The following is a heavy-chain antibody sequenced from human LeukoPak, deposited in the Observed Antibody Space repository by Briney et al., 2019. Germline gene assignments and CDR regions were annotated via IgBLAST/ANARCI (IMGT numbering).Heavy chain of an antibody. CDR1: GFTFSNYW. CDR2: IKKDGSEK. D-gene: IGHD1-26*01. J-gene: IGHJ4*02. CDR3: AKLGATDSYGSDY. Sequence: PGGSLRLSCAASGFTFSNYWMNWVRQAPGKGLEWVANIKKDGSEKYYVDSVKGRFTISRDNTKNSLFLQMNSLRAEDTAVYYCAKLGATDSYGSDYWGQGTLVTVPS. V-gene: IGHV3-7*03.